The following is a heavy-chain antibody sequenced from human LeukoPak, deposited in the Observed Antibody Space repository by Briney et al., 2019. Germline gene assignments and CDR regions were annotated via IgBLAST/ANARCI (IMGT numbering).Heavy chain of an antibody. CDR3: AKDLGLRGIYGPRGGKTIDY. V-gene: IGHV3-30*18. Sequence: GESLRLSCAASGFTFSNNAMHWVRQAPGKGLEWVALISNDGRNKHYADSVKGRFTISRDNSKNTLYLQMNILRAEDTAVYYCAKDLGLRGIYGPRGGKTIDYWGQGTLVTVSS. J-gene: IGHJ4*02. CDR2: ISNDGRNK. CDR1: GFTFSNNA. D-gene: IGHD2-21*01.